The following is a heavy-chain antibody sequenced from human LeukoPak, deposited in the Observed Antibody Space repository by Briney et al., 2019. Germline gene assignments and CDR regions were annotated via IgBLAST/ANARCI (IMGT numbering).Heavy chain of an antibody. J-gene: IGHJ4*02. V-gene: IGHV3-7*01. Sequence: ETLSLTCAVYGGSFTGYYWSWIRHLPGKGLEWVANIKHDGAEKHYVDSVKGRFSISRDDAKNSLSLQMNSLRAEDTAVYYCARDRYASYWGQGTLVTVSS. D-gene: IGHD2-2*01. CDR2: IKHDGAEK. CDR3: ARDRYASY. CDR1: GGSFTGYY.